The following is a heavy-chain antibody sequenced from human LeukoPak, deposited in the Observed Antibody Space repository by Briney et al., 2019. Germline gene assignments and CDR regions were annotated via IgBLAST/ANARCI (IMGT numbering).Heavy chain of an antibody. D-gene: IGHD2-2*01. Sequence: SETLSLTCIVSGGSISNYYWTWIRQPPGKGLEWIGYIYYSGSTNYNPSLKSRVTISVDTSKNQFSLKLTSVTAADTAVYYCARQAGSYAFYYYDYWGQGTLVTVSS. CDR1: GGSISNYY. CDR3: ARQAGSYAFYYYDY. CDR2: IYYSGST. J-gene: IGHJ4*02. V-gene: IGHV4-59*08.